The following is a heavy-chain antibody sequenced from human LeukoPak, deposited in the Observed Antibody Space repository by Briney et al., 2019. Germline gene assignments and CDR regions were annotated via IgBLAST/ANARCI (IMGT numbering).Heavy chain of an antibody. CDR3: ANAYCSGGSCYSYY. J-gene: IGHJ4*02. D-gene: IGHD2-15*01. CDR2: ISYDGSNK. V-gene: IGHV3-30*18. CDR1: GFTFSSYG. Sequence: GGSLRLSCAASGFTFSSYGMHWVRQAPGKGLEWVAVISYDGSNKYYADSVKGRFTISRDNSKITLYLQMNSLRAEDTAVYYCANAYCSGGSCYSYYWGQGTLVTVSS.